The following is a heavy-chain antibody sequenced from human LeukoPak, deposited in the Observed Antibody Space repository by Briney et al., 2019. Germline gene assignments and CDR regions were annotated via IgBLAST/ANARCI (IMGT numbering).Heavy chain of an antibody. CDR3: ARGIYYDFWSGYRGVGWFDP. V-gene: IGHV4-30-2*01. J-gene: IGHJ5*02. Sequence: PSQTLSLTCAVSGGSISSGGYSWSWIRQPPGKGLEWIGYIYHSGSTYYNPSLKSRVTISVDRSKNQFSLKLSSVTAADTAVYYCARGIYYDFWSGYRGVGWFDPWGQGTLVTVSS. D-gene: IGHD3-3*01. CDR1: GGSISSGGYS. CDR2: IYHSGST.